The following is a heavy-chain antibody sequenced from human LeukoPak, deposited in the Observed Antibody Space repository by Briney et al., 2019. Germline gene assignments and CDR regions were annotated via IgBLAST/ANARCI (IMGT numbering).Heavy chain of an antibody. J-gene: IGHJ5*02. CDR2: IYYSGRT. CDR3: ARDGYCSGGSCYHYNWFDP. V-gene: IGHV4-4*08. CDR1: GDSISNHY. D-gene: IGHD2-15*01. Sequence: PSETLSLTCTVSGDSISNHYWSWIRQSPGKGLEWIGYIYYSGRTNYNPSLKSRLTISVDTSKNQFSLKLSSVTAADTAVYYCARDGYCSGGSCYHYNWFDPWGQGTLVTVSS.